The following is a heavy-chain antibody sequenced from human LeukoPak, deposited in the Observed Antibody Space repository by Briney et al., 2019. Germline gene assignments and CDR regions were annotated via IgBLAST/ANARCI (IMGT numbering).Heavy chain of an antibody. CDR1: GFSFSAYG. CDR2: IWYDGSSK. CDR3: ARSQSSSLIDY. J-gene: IGHJ4*02. Sequence: PGGSLRPSCAASGFSFSAYGVHWVRQAPGKGLEWVAVIWYDGSSKDYADSVKGRFTFSRDNSKNTLYLQMNSLTVEDTAVYYCARSQSSSLIDYWGQGTLVIVSS. D-gene: IGHD6-13*01. V-gene: IGHV3-33*01.